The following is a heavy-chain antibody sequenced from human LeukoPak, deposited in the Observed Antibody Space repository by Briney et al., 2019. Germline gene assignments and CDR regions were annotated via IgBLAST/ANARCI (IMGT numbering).Heavy chain of an antibody. D-gene: IGHD5-24*01. V-gene: IGHV3-53*01. Sequence: GRSLRLSCAASGFTLSGNYMSWVRRAPGKGLEWVSVIYSGGITFYSDSVKGRFTISRDNSMNTLSLQMNSLRAEDTAVYYCAGSTNGYNLLHHWGQGTLVTVSS. J-gene: IGHJ1*01. CDR1: GFTLSGNY. CDR3: AGSTNGYNLLHH. CDR2: IYSGGIT.